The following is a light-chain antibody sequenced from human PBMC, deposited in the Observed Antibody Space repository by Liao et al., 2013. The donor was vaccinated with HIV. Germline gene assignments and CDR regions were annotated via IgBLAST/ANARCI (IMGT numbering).Light chain of an antibody. V-gene: IGLV3-1*01. Sequence: SYELTQPPSVSVSPGQTARITCSGDALPKQYAYWYQQKPGQSPVLVIYQDTKRPSGIPERFAGSNSGNTGTLTISGTQPMDEADYYCQAWDSSTYVYGTGTKVTVL. CDR2: QDT. CDR1: ALPKQY. CDR3: QAWDSSTYV. J-gene: IGLJ1*01.